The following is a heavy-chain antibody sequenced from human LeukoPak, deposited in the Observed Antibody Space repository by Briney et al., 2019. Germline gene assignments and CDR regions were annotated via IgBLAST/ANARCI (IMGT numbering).Heavy chain of an antibody. CDR1: GGSINAYY. Sequence: PSEALSLTCTVSGGSINAYYWSWIRQPPGKGLEWIAYVRDNGENNYNPSLKSRAAISVDTANNQISLRLNFVTAADTAIYYCARQPANTAAFDIWGLGTMVTVSS. CDR2: VRDNGEN. V-gene: IGHV4-59*08. CDR3: ARQPANTAAFDI. J-gene: IGHJ3*02. D-gene: IGHD5-18*01.